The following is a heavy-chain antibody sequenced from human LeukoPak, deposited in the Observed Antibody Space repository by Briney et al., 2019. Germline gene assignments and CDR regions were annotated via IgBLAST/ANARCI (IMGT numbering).Heavy chain of an antibody. V-gene: IGHV1-18*01. Sequence: GASVKVSCKASSYTFSSYGISWVRQAPGQGLEWMGWISAYNGNTNYAQKLQGRVTMTTHTSTSTAYMELRSLNSDDTAVYYCARDTGGDRWKRVLLWSNWFDPWGQGTLVTVSS. CDR2: ISAYNGNT. CDR3: ARDTGGDRWKRVLLWSNWFDP. J-gene: IGHJ5*02. CDR1: SYTFSSYG. D-gene: IGHD3-10*01.